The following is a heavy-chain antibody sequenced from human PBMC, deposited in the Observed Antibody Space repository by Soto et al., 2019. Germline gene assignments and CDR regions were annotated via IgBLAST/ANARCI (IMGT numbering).Heavy chain of an antibody. Sequence: QVQLVESGGGVVQPGRSLRLSCAASGFTFSSYAMHWVRQAPGKGLEWVAVISYDGSNKYYADSVKGRFTISRDNSKNTLYLQMNSLRAEDTAVYYCARSPRDFWSGHYQFDYWGQGTLVTVSS. J-gene: IGHJ4*02. V-gene: IGHV3-30-3*01. CDR2: ISYDGSNK. D-gene: IGHD3-3*01. CDR1: GFTFSSYA. CDR3: ARSPRDFWSGHYQFDY.